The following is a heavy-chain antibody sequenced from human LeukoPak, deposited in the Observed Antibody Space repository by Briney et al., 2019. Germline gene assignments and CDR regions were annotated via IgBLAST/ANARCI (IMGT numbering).Heavy chain of an antibody. Sequence: GGALRLSCAASGFTFSSHGMSWGRQAPGKGLGWVSAISSSGDSTYYADHVKGRFTISKDNSKNTLYLQMNSLRGEDTAIYYCARGSGSWGRDIDSWGQGTLVTVSS. J-gene: IGHJ4*02. V-gene: IGHV3-23*01. CDR2: ISSSGDST. D-gene: IGHD3-10*01. CDR1: GFTFSSHG. CDR3: ARGSGSWGRDIDS.